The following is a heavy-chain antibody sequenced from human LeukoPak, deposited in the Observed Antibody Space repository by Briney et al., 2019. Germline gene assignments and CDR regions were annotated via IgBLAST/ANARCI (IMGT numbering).Heavy chain of an antibody. V-gene: IGHV3-21*01. CDR3: ARLADYGNYGPREYLDF. CDR1: GFTFNIYG. CDR2: ISSSSSSI. Sequence: GGSLRLSCAASGFTFNIYGMHWVRQAPGKGLEWVSSISSSSSSIYYADSLKGRFTISRDNAKTSLYLQMNSLRAEDTAVYYCARLADYGNYGPREYLDFWGQGTLVTVSS. D-gene: IGHD4-11*01. J-gene: IGHJ4*02.